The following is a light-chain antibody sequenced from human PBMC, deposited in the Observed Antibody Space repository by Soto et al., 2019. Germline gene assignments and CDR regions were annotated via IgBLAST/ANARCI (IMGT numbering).Light chain of an antibody. V-gene: IGKV1-5*03. CDR1: QTICSW. J-gene: IGKJ1*01. CDR2: KAS. Sequence: TMYTTFLSASVGDRVTITFRASQTICSWLAWYQQKPGKAPKLLIYKASTLKSGVPSRFSGSGSGTEFTLTISSLEPEDFAPYYCQHYASYPEAFCQGTKVDIK. CDR3: QHYASYPEA.